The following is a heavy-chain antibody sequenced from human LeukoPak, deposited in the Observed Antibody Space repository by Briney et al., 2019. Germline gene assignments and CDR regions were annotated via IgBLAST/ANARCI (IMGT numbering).Heavy chain of an antibody. CDR2: ISDSGDGT. V-gene: IGHV3-23*01. J-gene: IGHJ4*02. CDR1: GFTFRTYA. CDR3: AKDKAPGSWHTPSDF. Sequence: GGSLRLSCAASGFTFRTYAMSWVRQAPGKGLEWVSGISDSGDGTDYAESVKVRFTTSRDNSKNTVFLQMNSLRADDTAKYYCAKDKAPGSWHTPSDFWGQGTLVTVSS. D-gene: IGHD6-13*01.